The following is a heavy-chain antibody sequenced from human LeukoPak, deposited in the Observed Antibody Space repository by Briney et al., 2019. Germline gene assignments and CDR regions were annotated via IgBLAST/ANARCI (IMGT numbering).Heavy chain of an antibody. V-gene: IGHV4-4*07. Sequence: SETLSLTCSVSGGSINSDFWSWIRQPAGMGLEWFGRIHSAGTANYNASLKNRVTMSLDTSKNQFSLNLSSVTAADTAVYFCAREGYGSGTYRQLDYWGQGTLVTVSS. CDR1: GGSINSDF. J-gene: IGHJ4*02. CDR3: AREGYGSGTYRQLDY. D-gene: IGHD3-10*01. CDR2: IHSAGTA.